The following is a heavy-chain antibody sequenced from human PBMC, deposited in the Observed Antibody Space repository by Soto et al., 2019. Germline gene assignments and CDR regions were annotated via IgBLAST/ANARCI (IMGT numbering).Heavy chain of an antibody. V-gene: IGHV1-46*01. CDR3: ARDRKLAVTTRYYYYGMDV. D-gene: IGHD4-17*01. CDR1: GYTFTSYY. J-gene: IGHJ6*02. Sequence: ASVKVSCKASGYTFTSYYMHWVRQAPGQGLEWMGIINPSGGSTSYAQKFQGRVTMTRDTSTSTVYMELSSLRSEDTAVYYCARDRKLAVTTRYYYYGMDVWGQGTTVTVS. CDR2: INPSGGST.